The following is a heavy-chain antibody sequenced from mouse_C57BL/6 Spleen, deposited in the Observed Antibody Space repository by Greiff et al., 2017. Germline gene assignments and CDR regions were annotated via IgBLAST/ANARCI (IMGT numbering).Heavy chain of an antibody. V-gene: IGHV1-82*01. CDR1: GYAFSSSW. CDR2: IYPGDGDT. Sequence: QVQLKESGPELVKPGASVKISCKASGYAFSSSWMNWVKQRPGKGLEWIGRIYPGDGDTNYNGKFKSKATLTVDKSSSTAYMQLSSLTSEDSAVYYCARWGNYDAMDYWGQGASVTVAS. CDR3: ARWGNYDAMDY. J-gene: IGHJ4*01. D-gene: IGHD2-1*01.